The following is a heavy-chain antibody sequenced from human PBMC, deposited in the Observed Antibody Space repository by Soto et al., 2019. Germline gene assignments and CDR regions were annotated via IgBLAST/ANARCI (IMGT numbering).Heavy chain of an antibody. CDR2: IHYTGNT. CDR3: ATLYYDQYYFDY. CDR1: GGSISGYY. V-gene: IGHV4-59*01. Sequence: SETLSLTCTVSGGSISGYYWSWIRQPPGKGLEWIGYIHYTGNTNYSPSLKSRVTMSVDTSKNQFSLNLNSVTAADTAVYYCATLYYDQYYFDYWAQGTLVTVSS. D-gene: IGHD3-3*01. J-gene: IGHJ4*02.